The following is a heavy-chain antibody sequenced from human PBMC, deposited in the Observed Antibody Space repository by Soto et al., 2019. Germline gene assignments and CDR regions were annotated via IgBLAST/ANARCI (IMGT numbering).Heavy chain of an antibody. J-gene: IGHJ6*02. CDR1: GFYA. D-gene: IGHD2-21*01. Sequence: GGSLRLSCAASGFYAMSWVRQAPGKGLEWVSGISGSGGYTYYADSVKGRFTISRDNSKNTLSLQMNSLRAEDTAVYYCAKDAFCGGISCFLRMDVWGQGTTVTVSS. CDR2: ISGSGGYT. CDR3: AKDAFCGGISCFLRMDV. V-gene: IGHV3-23*01.